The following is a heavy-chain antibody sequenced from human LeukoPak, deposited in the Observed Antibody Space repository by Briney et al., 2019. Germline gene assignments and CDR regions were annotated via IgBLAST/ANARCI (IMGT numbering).Heavy chain of an antibody. V-gene: IGHV3-66*01. CDR2: IYSGGST. D-gene: IGHD3-10*01. Sequence: GGSLRLSCAASGFTVSSNYMSWVRQAPGKGLEWVSVIYSGGSTYYADSVKGRFTISRDNSKNTLYLQMNSLRAEDTAVYYCARFGWFGELDYYGMDVWGQGTTVTVSS. CDR3: ARFGWFGELDYYGMDV. CDR1: GFTVSSNY. J-gene: IGHJ6*02.